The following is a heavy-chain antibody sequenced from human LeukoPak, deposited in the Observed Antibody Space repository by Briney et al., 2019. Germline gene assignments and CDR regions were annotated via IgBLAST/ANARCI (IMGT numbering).Heavy chain of an antibody. CDR3: ARDRGGSGSYPFDY. CDR2: IIPIFGTA. Sequence: SVKVSCKASGGTCSSDAISWVRQAPGQWLEWMGGIIPIFGTANYAQKFQGRVTITADESTSTAYMELSSLRSEDTAVYYCARDRGGSGSYPFDYWGQGTLVTVSS. V-gene: IGHV1-69*01. CDR1: GGTCSSDA. D-gene: IGHD1-26*01. J-gene: IGHJ4*02.